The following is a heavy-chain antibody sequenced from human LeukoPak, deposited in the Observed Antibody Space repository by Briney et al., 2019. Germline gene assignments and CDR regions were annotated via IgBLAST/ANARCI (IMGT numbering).Heavy chain of an antibody. D-gene: IGHD6-13*01. CDR3: ARGGVAGTGLDY. J-gene: IGHJ4*02. V-gene: IGHV1-46*01. CDR2: INPSGGT. CDR1: GYTFSMYN. Sequence: ASVKVSCKASGYTFSMYNMHWVRQALGQGLEWMGIINPSGGTSYAQKLQGRITMTRDTSTSTLYMELSSLRSEDAAVYYCARGGVAGTGLDYWGQGTLVTVSS.